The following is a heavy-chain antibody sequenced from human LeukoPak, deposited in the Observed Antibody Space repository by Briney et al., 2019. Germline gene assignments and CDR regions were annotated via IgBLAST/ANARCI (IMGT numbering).Heavy chain of an antibody. J-gene: IGHJ4*02. CDR2: INSEGRDT. D-gene: IGHD3-10*01. Sequence: GGSLRLSCAASGFTFSSYWMHWVRQPPGKGLVWVSQINSEGRDTSYADSVKGRFTISRDNSKNTLYLQMNSLRAEDTAVYYCAKDRYMVRDRYYFDYWGQGTLVTVSS. CDR1: GFTFSSYW. V-gene: IGHV3-74*01. CDR3: AKDRYMVRDRYYFDY.